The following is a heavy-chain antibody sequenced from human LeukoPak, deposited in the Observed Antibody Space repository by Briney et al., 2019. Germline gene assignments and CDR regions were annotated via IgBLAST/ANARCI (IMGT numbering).Heavy chain of an antibody. CDR2: IYSGGST. V-gene: IGHV3-53*01. J-gene: IGHJ5*02. Sequence: PGGSLRLSCGASSFTFSSYVMSWVRQAPGKGLEWVSVIYSGGSTYYADSVKGRFTISRDNAKNTLNLQMNSLRAEDTAVYYCARDLGQYYDTSDNWFDPWGQGTLVTVSS. CDR3: ARDLGQYYDTSDNWFDP. D-gene: IGHD3-22*01. CDR1: SFTFSSYV.